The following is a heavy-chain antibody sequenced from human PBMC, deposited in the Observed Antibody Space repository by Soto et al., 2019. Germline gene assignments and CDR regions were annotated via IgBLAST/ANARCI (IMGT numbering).Heavy chain of an antibody. CDR1: GFTFSSYG. V-gene: IGHV3-30*18. J-gene: IGHJ6*02. CDR3: AKALSPSYCSGGSCYSGRSYYYYYGMDV. D-gene: IGHD2-15*01. Sequence: PGGSLRLSCAASGFTFSSYGMHWVRQAPGKGLEWVAVISYDGSNKYYADSVKGRFTISRDNSKNTLYLQMNSLRAEDTAVYYCAKALSPSYCSGGSCYSGRSYYYYYGMDVWGQGTTVT. CDR2: ISYDGSNK.